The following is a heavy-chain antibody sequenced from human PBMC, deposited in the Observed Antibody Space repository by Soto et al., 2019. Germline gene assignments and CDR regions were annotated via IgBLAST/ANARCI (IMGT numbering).Heavy chain of an antibody. CDR1: GFTFSSYS. V-gene: IGHV3-21*01. CDR3: ARDPEVYGYSNCDY. Sequence: EVQLVESGGGLVKPGGSLRLSCAASGFTFSSYSMSWVRQAPGKGLEWVSSISGSSSYIYYADSVRGRFSISRDNAKNSLYLQMNSLRAEDTAVYYCARDPEVYGYSNCDYWGQGTLVTVSS. D-gene: IGHD6-13*01. J-gene: IGHJ4*02. CDR2: ISGSSSYI.